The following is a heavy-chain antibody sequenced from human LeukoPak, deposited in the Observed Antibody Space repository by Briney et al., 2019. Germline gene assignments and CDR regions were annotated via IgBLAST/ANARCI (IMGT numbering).Heavy chain of an antibody. CDR1: GYTFTSYD. V-gene: IGHV1-8*01. CDR2: MNPNSGNT. CDR3: ARGNVLLWFGESHHFDY. J-gene: IGHJ4*02. D-gene: IGHD3-10*01. Sequence: ASVKVSCKASGYTFTSYDINWVRQATGQGLEWMGWMNPNSGNTGYAQKFQGRVTMTTDTSTSTAYMELRSLRSDDTAVYYCARGNVLLWFGESHHFDYWGQGTLVTVSS.